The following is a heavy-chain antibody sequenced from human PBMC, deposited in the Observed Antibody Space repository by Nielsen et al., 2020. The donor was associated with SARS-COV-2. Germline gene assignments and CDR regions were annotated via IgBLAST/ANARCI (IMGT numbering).Heavy chain of an antibody. Sequence: LRLSCAVSGGSINSGDYSWSWVRQPPGKGLEWIGHIYQRGSSYHNPTLKSRVTISVDTSRTQFSLRLRSVTAADTAVYFCVRGKPNYSDSSGFYYFFANWGQGILVTVSS. CDR2: IYQRGSS. CDR1: GGSINSGDYS. D-gene: IGHD3-22*01. CDR3: VRGKPNYSDSSGFYYFFAN. J-gene: IGHJ4*02. V-gene: IGHV4-30-2*01.